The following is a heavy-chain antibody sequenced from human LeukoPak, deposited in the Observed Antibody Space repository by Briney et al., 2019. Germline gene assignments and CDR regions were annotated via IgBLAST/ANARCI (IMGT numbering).Heavy chain of an antibody. J-gene: IGHJ3*01. V-gene: IGHV3-11*04. Sequence: GGSLRLSCAASGFTFSDYYMSWIRQAPGKGLEWVSYISSSGSTIYYADSVKGRFTISRDNAKNTPYLQMNSLRAEDTAVYYCARGAIVFDAFDFWGQGTMVTVSS. CDR1: GFTFSDYY. CDR3: ARGAIVFDAFDF. D-gene: IGHD3-22*01. CDR2: ISSSGSTI.